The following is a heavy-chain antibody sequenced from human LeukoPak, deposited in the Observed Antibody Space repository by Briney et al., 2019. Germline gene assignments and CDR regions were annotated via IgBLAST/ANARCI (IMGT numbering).Heavy chain of an antibody. Sequence: GGSLRLSCAASGFTFSSYAMSWVRQAPGKGLEWVSSISGSGGSTYYADSVKGRFTISRDNSKNTLYLQMNSLRAEDTAVYYCAKDFPPYGSSTSCYSIDYWGQGTLVTVSS. V-gene: IGHV3-23*01. D-gene: IGHD2-2*01. CDR1: GFTFSSYA. J-gene: IGHJ4*02. CDR3: AKDFPPYGSSTSCYSIDY. CDR2: ISGSGGST.